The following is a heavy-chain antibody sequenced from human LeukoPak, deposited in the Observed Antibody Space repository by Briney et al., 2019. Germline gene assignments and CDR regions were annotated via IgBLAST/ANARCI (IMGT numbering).Heavy chain of an antibody. V-gene: IGHV3-13*04. Sequence: GGSLRLSCAASGFTFSSYDMHWVRQATGKGLEWVSGIGTAGDTYYPGSVKGRFTISRENAKNSLYLQMNSLRAGDTAVYYCARGYYYGSGSYWGFDYWGQGTLVTVSS. CDR2: IGTAGDT. J-gene: IGHJ4*02. CDR3: ARGYYYGSGSYWGFDY. CDR1: GFTFSSYD. D-gene: IGHD3-10*01.